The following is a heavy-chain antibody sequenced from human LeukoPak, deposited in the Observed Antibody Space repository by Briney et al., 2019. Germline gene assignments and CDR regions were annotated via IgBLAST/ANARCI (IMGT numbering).Heavy chain of an antibody. V-gene: IGHV3-30*18. CDR3: AKDKDFWSGYYRGVPYYYGMDV. J-gene: IGHJ6*02. D-gene: IGHD3-3*01. CDR1: GFTFSSYG. Sequence: GGSLRLSCAASGFTFSSYGMDWVRQAPGKGLDGVAVISYDGRNKYYADSVKGRFTISRDNAKNTLYLQMNSLRGEDTAVYYCAKDKDFWSGYYRGVPYYYGMDVWGQGTTVTVSS. CDR2: ISYDGRNK.